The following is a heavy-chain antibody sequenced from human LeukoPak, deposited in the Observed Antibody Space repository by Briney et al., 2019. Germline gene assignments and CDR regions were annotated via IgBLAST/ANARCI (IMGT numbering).Heavy chain of an antibody. Sequence: PGGSLRLSRAASGFTFSSYAMSWVRQAPGKGLEWVSAISGSGGSTYYADSVKGRFTISRDNSKNTLYLQMNSLRAEDTAVYYCAKDPDYGDYVSWYFDYWGQGTLVTVSS. D-gene: IGHD4-17*01. V-gene: IGHV3-23*01. J-gene: IGHJ4*02. CDR3: AKDPDYGDYVSWYFDY. CDR2: ISGSGGST. CDR1: GFTFSSYA.